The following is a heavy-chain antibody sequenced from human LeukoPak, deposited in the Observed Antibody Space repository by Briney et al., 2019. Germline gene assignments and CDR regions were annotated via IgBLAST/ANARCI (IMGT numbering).Heavy chain of an antibody. J-gene: IGHJ6*02. CDR3: ARDWSGTGYYYIMDV. V-gene: IGHV3-48*03. Sequence: GGSLRLSCAVSGFSYFNFDMNGGRQTPGKGLEWVSYISSGGTTIYYADSVEGRFTISRDNRKSSVYLQISSLRAEDTALYYCARDWSGTGYYYIMDVWGQGTTVTVSS. CDR2: ISSGGTTI. D-gene: IGHD3-3*01. CDR1: GFSYFNFD.